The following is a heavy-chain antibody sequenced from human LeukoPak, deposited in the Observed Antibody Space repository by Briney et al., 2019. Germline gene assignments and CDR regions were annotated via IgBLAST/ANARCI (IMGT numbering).Heavy chain of an antibody. CDR3: ARKENVYYYFDY. CDR2: IYHSGTT. CDR1: GYSITSSSW. V-gene: IGHV4-28*01. D-gene: IGHD3-10*01. J-gene: IGHJ4*02. Sequence: SDTLSLTCAVSGYSITSSSWWGWIRQPPGKGPEWIGYIYHSGTTYYNPSLQSRVTMSVDTSKNQFSLKLSSVTAVDTAVYYCARKENVYYYFDYWGQGTLVTVSS.